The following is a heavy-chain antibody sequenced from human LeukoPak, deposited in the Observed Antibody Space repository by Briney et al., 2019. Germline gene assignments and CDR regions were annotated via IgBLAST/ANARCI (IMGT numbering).Heavy chain of an antibody. CDR1: GFTFSHYY. CDR3: AREAGTTADY. J-gene: IGHJ4*02. V-gene: IGHV3-11*01. CDR2: INSSGSTI. D-gene: IGHD1-7*01. Sequence: GGSLRLSCAASGFTFSHYYMSWIRQAPGKGLEWVSYINSSGSTIYYAHSVKGRFTIPSDNAKHSLYLQMNSLRAEDTAVYYCAREAGTTADYWGQGTLVTVSS.